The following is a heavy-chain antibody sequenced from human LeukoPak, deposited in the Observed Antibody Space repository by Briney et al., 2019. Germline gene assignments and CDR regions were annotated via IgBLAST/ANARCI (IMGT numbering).Heavy chain of an antibody. V-gene: IGHV3-48*03. J-gene: IGHJ6*03. CDR3: AKCGSGSYYNVTYYYYYYMDV. Sequence: GGSLRLSCAASGFTFSSYEMNWVRQAPGKGLEWVSYISSSGSTIYYADSVKGRFTISRDNSKNTLYLQMNSLRAEDTAVYYCAKCGSGSYYNVTYYYYYYMDVWGKGTTVTISS. CDR2: ISSSGSTI. CDR1: GFTFSSYE. D-gene: IGHD3-10*01.